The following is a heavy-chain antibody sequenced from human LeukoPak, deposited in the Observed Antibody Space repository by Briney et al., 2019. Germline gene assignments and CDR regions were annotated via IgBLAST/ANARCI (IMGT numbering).Heavy chain of an antibody. Sequence: SETLSLTCTVSGGSMSGYFWSWFRQPPGKGLEWIGYVHSSGSTNYNPSLKSRVAISIDTSKNQSSLKLASVTATDTALYYCARHASVTPWYLDLWGRGTLVTVSS. D-gene: IGHD4-17*01. CDR3: ARHASVTPWYLDL. V-gene: IGHV4-59*08. CDR2: VHSSGST. CDR1: GGSMSGYF. J-gene: IGHJ2*01.